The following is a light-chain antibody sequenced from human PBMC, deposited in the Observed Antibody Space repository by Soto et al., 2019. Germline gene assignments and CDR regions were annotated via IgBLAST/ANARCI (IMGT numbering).Light chain of an antibody. Sequence: QSVLTQPASLSGSPGQSITISCTGTGSDIGVYNYVSWYQQHPGKAPKLMIYEVSNRPSGVSNRFSGSKSGNTASLTISGLQAEDEADYYCSTYTASTTLDVFGTGTKVTVL. V-gene: IGLV2-14*01. CDR3: STYTASTTLDV. CDR1: GSDIGVYNY. CDR2: EVS. J-gene: IGLJ1*01.